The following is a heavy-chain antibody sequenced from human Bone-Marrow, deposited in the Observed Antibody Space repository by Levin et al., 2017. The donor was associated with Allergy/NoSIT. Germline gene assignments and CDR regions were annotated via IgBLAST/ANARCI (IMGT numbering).Heavy chain of an antibody. CDR2: ISFDGFND. V-gene: IGHV3-30*04. Sequence: PGGSLRLSCTASGFTFTSYAMHWVRQAPGKGLEWVSLISFDGFNDYYADSVKGRFSISRDTSKGTVYLQMNSLRSEDTAVYYCAREKSVATRSGDGVDVWGQGTTVTVSS. D-gene: IGHD6-25*01. J-gene: IGHJ6*01. CDR1: GFTFTSYA. CDR3: AREKSVATRSGDGVDV.